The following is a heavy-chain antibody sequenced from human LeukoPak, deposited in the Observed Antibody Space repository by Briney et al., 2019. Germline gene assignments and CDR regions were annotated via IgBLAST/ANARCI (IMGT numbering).Heavy chain of an antibody. V-gene: IGHV4-34*01. Sequence: PSETLSLTCAVYGGSFSGYYWCWIRQPPGKGLECIGEINHSGSTNYNPSLKSRVTISIDTSKNQFSLKLSSVTAADTAVYYCARESAGRYSSGWYSPFDYWGQGTLVTVSS. D-gene: IGHD6-19*01. CDR2: INHSGST. CDR1: GGSFSGYY. CDR3: ARESAGRYSSGWYSPFDY. J-gene: IGHJ4*02.